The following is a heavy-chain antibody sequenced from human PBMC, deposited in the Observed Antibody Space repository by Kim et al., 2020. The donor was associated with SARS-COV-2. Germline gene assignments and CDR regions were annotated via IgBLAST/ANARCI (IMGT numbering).Heavy chain of an antibody. Sequence: SETLSLTCTVSGGSISSYYWSWIRQPPGKGLEWIGYIYYSGSTNYNPSLKSRVTISVDTSKNQFSLKLSSVTAADTAVYYCARGQGNYDILTGYYREYYFDYWGQGTLVTVSS. V-gene: IGHV4-59*01. CDR2: IYYSGST. D-gene: IGHD3-9*01. CDR3: ARGQGNYDILTGYYREYYFDY. J-gene: IGHJ4*02. CDR1: GGSISSYY.